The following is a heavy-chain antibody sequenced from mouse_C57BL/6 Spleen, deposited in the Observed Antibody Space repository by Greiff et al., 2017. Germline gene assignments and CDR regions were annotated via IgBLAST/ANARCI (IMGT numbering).Heavy chain of an antibody. CDR2: IDPETGGT. V-gene: IGHV1-15*01. CDR3: TRCASTVVANYAMDY. J-gene: IGHJ4*01. D-gene: IGHD1-1*01. Sequence: QVQLQQSGAELVRPGASVTLSCKASGYTFTDYEMHWVKQTPVHGLEWIGAIDPETGGTAYNQKFKGKAILTADKSSSTAYMELRSLTSEDSAVYYCTRCASTVVANYAMDYWGQGTSVTVSS. CDR1: GYTFTDYE.